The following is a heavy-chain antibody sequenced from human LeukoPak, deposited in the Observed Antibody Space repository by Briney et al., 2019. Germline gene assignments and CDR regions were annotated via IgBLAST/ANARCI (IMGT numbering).Heavy chain of an antibody. CDR2: IIPMINTP. CDR3: AIFQGTYGDNENDY. D-gene: IGHD4-17*01. CDR1: GGTFRSYA. J-gene: IGHJ4*02. Sequence: SVKVSCKASGGTFRSYAITWVRQAPGKGLEWMGGIIPMINTPKYAQKFQGRVSITADESTSTGYMEVSSIRSEDTAVYYCAIFQGTYGDNENDYWGQGTLVTVSS. V-gene: IGHV1-69*01.